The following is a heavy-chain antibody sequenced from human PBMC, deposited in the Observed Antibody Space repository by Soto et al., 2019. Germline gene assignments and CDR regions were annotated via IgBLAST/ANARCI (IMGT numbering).Heavy chain of an antibody. V-gene: IGHV3-30-3*01. J-gene: IGHJ4*02. D-gene: IGHD3-10*01. CDR1: GFIFNSYA. CDR2: ISYDGRSE. Sequence: QVQLVESGGGVVQPGRSLTLSCAASGFIFNSYAIHWVRQAPGKGLEWVALISYDGRSEYYVDSVKGRFTVSRDSSKKKLHLEMNSLRPENTAINFLASIGGWDYSVSRNYPPDYWGQGTLVTVSS. CDR3: ASIGGWDYSVSRNYPPDY.